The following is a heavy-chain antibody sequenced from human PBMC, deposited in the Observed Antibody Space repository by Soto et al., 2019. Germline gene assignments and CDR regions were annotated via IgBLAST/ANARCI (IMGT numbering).Heavy chain of an antibody. Sequence: GGSLRLSWAASGFTFSNYGMRWVRQAPGKGLEYVSAISSNGGSTYYADSVKGRFTISRDNSKNTLYLQMSSLRAEDTAVYYCVKDVLRYFDWFSTPDYWGQGTLVTVSS. CDR1: GFTFSNYG. D-gene: IGHD3-9*01. V-gene: IGHV3-64D*06. CDR2: ISSNGGST. CDR3: VKDVLRYFDWFSTPDY. J-gene: IGHJ4*02.